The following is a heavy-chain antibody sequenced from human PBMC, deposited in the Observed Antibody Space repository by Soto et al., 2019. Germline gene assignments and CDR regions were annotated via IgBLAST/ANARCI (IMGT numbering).Heavy chain of an antibody. CDR2: IIPIFGTA. CDR1: GGTFSSYA. D-gene: IGHD1-26*01. Sequence: QVQLVQSGAEVKKPGSSVKVSCKASGGTFSSYAISWVRQAPGQGLEWMGGIIPIFGTANYAQKFQGRVTITADESTSTXXMELSSLRSEDTAVYYCARSWSRKYSGSYYGRFDYWGQGTLVTVSS. CDR3: ARSWSRKYSGSYYGRFDY. J-gene: IGHJ4*02. V-gene: IGHV1-69*12.